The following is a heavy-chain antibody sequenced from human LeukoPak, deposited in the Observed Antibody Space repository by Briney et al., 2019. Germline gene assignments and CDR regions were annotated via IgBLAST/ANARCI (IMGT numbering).Heavy chain of an antibody. CDR1: GFSFSNFA. CDR3: AKRRDRQWGYCSSTSCYAGPVYFDY. Sequence: PGGSLRLSCEVSGFSFSNFAMSWVRQAAGKGLEWVSAISGSGGSTYYAGSVQGRFTISRDNSKNTLYLQMNSLRAEDTAVYYCAKRRDRQWGYCSSTSCYAGPVYFDYWGQGTLVTVSS. D-gene: IGHD2-2*01. J-gene: IGHJ4*02. V-gene: IGHV3-23*01. CDR2: ISGSGGST.